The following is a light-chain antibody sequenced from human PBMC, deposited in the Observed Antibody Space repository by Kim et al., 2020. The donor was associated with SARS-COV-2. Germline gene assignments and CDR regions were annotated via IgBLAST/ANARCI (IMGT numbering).Light chain of an antibody. CDR1: QGVSASY. J-gene: IGKJ5*01. Sequence: PGERATLSCRASQGVSASYFTWYQQTPGQPPRLLIYGASIRATGVPDRFTGSGSGADFTLTISRLEREDFAVYYCQLYGTSVTFGQGTRLEIK. CDR2: GAS. V-gene: IGKV3-20*01. CDR3: QLYGTSVT.